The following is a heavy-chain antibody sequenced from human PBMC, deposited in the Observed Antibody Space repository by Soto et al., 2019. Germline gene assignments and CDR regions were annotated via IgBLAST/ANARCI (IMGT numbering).Heavy chain of an antibody. D-gene: IGHD2-8*01. CDR2: IDPSDSYT. CDR3: ARQGSNGAYYYYAMDV. CDR1: GYSFTSYW. J-gene: IGHJ6*02. Sequence: GESLKISCKGSGYSFTSYWISWVRQMPGKGLEWMGRIDPSDSYTNYSPSFQGHVTISADKSISTAYLQWSSLKASDTAMYYCARQGSNGAYYYYAMDVWGQGTTVTV. V-gene: IGHV5-10-1*01.